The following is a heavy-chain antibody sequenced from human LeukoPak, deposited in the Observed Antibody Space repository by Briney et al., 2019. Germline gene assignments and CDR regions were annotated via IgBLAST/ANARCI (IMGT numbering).Heavy chain of an antibody. J-gene: IGHJ2*01. CDR2: IYHSGST. Sequence: SQTLSLTCTVSGGSISSGGYYWSWIRQPPGKGLEWIGYIYHSGSTYYNPSLKSRVTISVDRSKNQFSLKLSSVTAADTAVYYCASAGPQNYCSGGSCYPGRDINWYFDLWGRGTLVTVSS. D-gene: IGHD2-15*01. V-gene: IGHV4-30-2*01. CDR3: ASAGPQNYCSGGSCYPGRDINWYFDL. CDR1: GGSISSGGYY.